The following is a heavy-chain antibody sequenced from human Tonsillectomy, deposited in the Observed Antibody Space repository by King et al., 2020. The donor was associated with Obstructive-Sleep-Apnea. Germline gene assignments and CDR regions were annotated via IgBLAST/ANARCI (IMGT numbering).Heavy chain of an antibody. J-gene: IGHJ4*02. D-gene: IGHD1-26*01. CDR2: IDPIDSKT. Sequence: QLVQSGAEVKKPGESLKISCRGSGFSFISYWIGWVRQMPGKGLEWMGIIDPIDSKTIYSPSFQGQVTISAEKSISTAYLPGGSLKASDTAMYYCARHAKGNYYPPFDYWGQGTLLTVSS. V-gene: IGHV5-51*01. CDR1: GFSFISYW. CDR3: ARHAKGNYYPPFDY.